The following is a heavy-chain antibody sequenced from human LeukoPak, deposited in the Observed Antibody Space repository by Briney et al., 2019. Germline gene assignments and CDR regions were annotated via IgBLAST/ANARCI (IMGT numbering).Heavy chain of an antibody. D-gene: IGHD2-2*02. CDR2: MKTDGTRI. Sequence: GGSLRLSCAASGFRFSNSWMYWVRQGPGKGPVWVSRMKTDGTRIEYADSVKGRFTISSDNAKNTLFLQMSSLRVEDTAVYYCAKGYCSSTSCYRAYYYYGMDVWGQGTTVTVSS. J-gene: IGHJ6*02. CDR1: GFRFSNSW. CDR3: AKGYCSSTSCYRAYYYYGMDV. V-gene: IGHV3-74*01.